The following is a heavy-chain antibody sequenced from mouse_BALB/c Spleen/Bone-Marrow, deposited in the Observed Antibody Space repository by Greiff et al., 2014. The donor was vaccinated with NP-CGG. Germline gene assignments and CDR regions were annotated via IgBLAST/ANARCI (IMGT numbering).Heavy chain of an antibody. CDR2: NNPKNGDS. V-gene: IGHV1-26*01. J-gene: IGHJ1*01. CDR3: ALGVRLYWFFDV. Sequence: EVMLVESGPELVKPGASVKMSCKASGYTFTDYYMKWVEQSHGKSLEWIGDNNPKNGDSFYNQKFKGKATLTVDKSSNTAYMQLDSLTSDDSAVYYCALGVRLYWFFDVWGAGTTVTVSS. CDR1: GYTFTDYY. D-gene: IGHD2-14*01.